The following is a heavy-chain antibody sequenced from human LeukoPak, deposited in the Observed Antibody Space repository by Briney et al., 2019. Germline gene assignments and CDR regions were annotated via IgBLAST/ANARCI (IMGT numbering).Heavy chain of an antibody. CDR1: GGSFSGYY. J-gene: IGHJ5*02. CDR3: ARLHVYYYGSGSPLFDP. D-gene: IGHD3-10*01. Sequence: PSETLSLTCAVYGGSFSGYYWSWIRQPPGKGLEWIGEINHSGSTNYNPSLKSRVTISVDTSKNQFSLKLSSVTAADTAVYYCARLHVYYYGSGSPLFDPWGQGTLVTVSS. V-gene: IGHV4-34*01. CDR2: INHSGST.